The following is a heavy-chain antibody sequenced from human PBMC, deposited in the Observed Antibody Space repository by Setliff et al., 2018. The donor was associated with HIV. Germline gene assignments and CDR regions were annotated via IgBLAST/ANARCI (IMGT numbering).Heavy chain of an antibody. V-gene: IGHV4-39*01. D-gene: IGHD6-19*01. CDR3: ARQPHSSDLKIWNY. Sequence: SETLSLTCTVSGGSISGSNYYWGWIRQPPGKGLEWVGSIYYSGSTSYSPSLKRRVTISVDTSKNQFSLTLTSVTAADTAVYYCARQPHSSDLKIWNYWGQGTLVTVSS. CDR1: GGSISGSNYY. J-gene: IGHJ4*02. CDR2: IYYSGST.